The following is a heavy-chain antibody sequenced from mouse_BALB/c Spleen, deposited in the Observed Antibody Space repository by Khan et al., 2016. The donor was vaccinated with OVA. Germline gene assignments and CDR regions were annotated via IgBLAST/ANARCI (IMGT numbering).Heavy chain of an antibody. CDR2: ISDGGSYT. CDR3: ARGFYGGPFTY. V-gene: IGHV5-4*02. J-gene: IGHJ3*01. Sequence: EVELVESGGGLVKPGGSLKLSCAASGFTFSDYYMYWVRQTPETRLEWVATISDGGSYTYYPDSVKGRFTISRDDVKNNLYLQMSSLKSEDTDMYYCARGFYGGPFTYWGQGTLVTVSA. CDR1: GFTFSDYY. D-gene: IGHD1-1*02.